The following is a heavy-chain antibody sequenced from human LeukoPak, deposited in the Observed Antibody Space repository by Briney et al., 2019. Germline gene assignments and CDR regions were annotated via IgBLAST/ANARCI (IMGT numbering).Heavy chain of an antibody. D-gene: IGHD3-22*01. CDR2: ISYDGSNK. J-gene: IGHJ3*02. Sequence: PGRSLRVACAAAGFTFSSYAMHWVRQAPVKRLNWVAGISYDGSNKYYADSVKDRCTISRDNSKNTLYLQMNSLRAEDTAVYYCARDKGGWDSSALGAFDIWGQGTMVTVSS. V-gene: IGHV3-30-3*01. CDR1: GFTFSSYA. CDR3: ARDKGGWDSSALGAFDI.